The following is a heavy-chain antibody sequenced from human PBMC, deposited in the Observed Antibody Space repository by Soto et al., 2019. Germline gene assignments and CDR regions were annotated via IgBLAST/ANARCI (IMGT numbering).Heavy chain of an antibody. V-gene: IGHV1-18*01. CDR2: ISTYNGNT. CDR3: ARGPTDYYDNSGDYFLDY. D-gene: IGHD3-22*01. CDR1: GYTFTTYG. Sequence: QVPLVQSGAEVKKPGASVKVSCKASGYTFTTYGMSWARQAPGQGLDWMGWISTYNGNTKYAERLQGRVTMTTDTTTSTAYMELRSLRSDDTAVYYCARGPTDYYDNSGDYFLDYWGQGTLVTVSS. J-gene: IGHJ4*02.